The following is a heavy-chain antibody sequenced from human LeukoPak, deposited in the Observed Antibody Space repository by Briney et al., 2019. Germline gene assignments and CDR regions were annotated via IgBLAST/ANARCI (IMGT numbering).Heavy chain of an antibody. CDR1: GYTFTDYY. CDR2: INPKSGGT. J-gene: IGHJ4*02. V-gene: IGHV1-2*02. D-gene: IGHD3-9*01. CDR3: ARDPNRYEAVHPFDY. Sequence: ASVKVSCKASGYTFTDYYLHWVRQAPGQGLEWMGWINPKSGGTKYTQIFQGRVTMTRDTSINTVYMELSSLRSDDTAVYYCARDPNRYEAVHPFDYWGQGSLVTVPS.